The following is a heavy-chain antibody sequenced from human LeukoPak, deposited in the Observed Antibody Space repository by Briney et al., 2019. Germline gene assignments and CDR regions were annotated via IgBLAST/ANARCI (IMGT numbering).Heavy chain of an antibody. CDR2: FSSSSSYI. CDR1: GFTFSSYS. Sequence: GGSLRLSCAASGFTFSSYSMNWVRQAPGKGLEWVSSFSSSSSYIYYADSVKGRFTISRDNAKNSLYLQMNSLRAEDTAVYYCARDYLLEAGNWFDPWGQGTLVTVSS. V-gene: IGHV3-21*01. D-gene: IGHD6-13*01. J-gene: IGHJ5*02. CDR3: ARDYLLEAGNWFDP.